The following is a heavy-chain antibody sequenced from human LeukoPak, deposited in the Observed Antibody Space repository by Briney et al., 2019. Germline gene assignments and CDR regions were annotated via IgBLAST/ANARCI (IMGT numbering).Heavy chain of an antibody. CDR2: INADGSIT. J-gene: IGHJ5*02. CDR1: GFVFRNYY. V-gene: IGHV3-74*01. CDR3: ARGGVPASQDS. D-gene: IGHD3-10*01. Sequence: GGSLTLSCTVSGFVFRNYYMHWVRQAPGKGLVWVSHINADGSITSHADSVKGRLTISRDNAKSTLYLQMNSLRPEDTAVYYCARGGVPASQDSWGQGTLVTVSS.